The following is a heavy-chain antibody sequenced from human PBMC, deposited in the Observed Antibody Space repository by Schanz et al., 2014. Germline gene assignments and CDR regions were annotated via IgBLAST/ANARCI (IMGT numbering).Heavy chain of an antibody. Sequence: EVQLVESGGGLVQPGRSLRLSCAASRFTFDDYAMHWVRQAPGKGLEWVSGISWNSGNIGYADSVKGRFTISRDNAKNSLYLQMNSLRAEDTAVYYCARDKGGYYPFDYWGQGSLVTVSS. CDR3: ARDKGGYYPFDY. V-gene: IGHV3-9*01. D-gene: IGHD3-22*01. CDR1: RFTFDDYA. CDR2: ISWNSGNI. J-gene: IGHJ4*02.